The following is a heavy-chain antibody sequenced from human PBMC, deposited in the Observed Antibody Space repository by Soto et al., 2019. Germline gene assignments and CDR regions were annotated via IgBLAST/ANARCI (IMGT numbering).Heavy chain of an antibody. CDR3: ARVGARDIVVVPAAMSWFDP. J-gene: IGHJ5*02. Sequence: ASVKVSCKASGYTFTSYGISWVRQAPGQGLEWMGWISAYNGNTNYAQKLQGRVTMTTDTSTGTAYMELRSLRSDDTAVYYCARVGARDIVVVPAAMSWFDPWGQGTLVTVSS. D-gene: IGHD2-2*01. V-gene: IGHV1-18*01. CDR2: ISAYNGNT. CDR1: GYTFTSYG.